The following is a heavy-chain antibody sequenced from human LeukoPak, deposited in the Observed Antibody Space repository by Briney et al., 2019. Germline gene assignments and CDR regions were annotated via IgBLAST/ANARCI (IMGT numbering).Heavy chain of an antibody. J-gene: IGHJ4*02. D-gene: IGHD6-6*01. CDR1: GFTFSSYW. V-gene: IGHV3-7*05. Sequence: GGSLRLSCAASGFTFSSYWMSWVRQAPGKGLEWVANIQQGGSEKYYVDSVKGVFTISRDNAKHSLFLQMNSLRAEDTAVYYCARCHSSSSGDYWGQGTLVTVSS. CDR3: ARCHSSSSGDY. CDR2: IQQGGSEK.